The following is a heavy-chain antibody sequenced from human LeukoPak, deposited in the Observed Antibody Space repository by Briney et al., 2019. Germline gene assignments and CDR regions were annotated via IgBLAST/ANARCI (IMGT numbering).Heavy chain of an antibody. CDR2: INTNTGIP. CDR3: ARMKCSGGSCHSNY. Sequence: GASVKVSCKASGYSFTTYVMNWVRQAPGQGLEWMGWINTNTGIPTYAQGFTGRFVFSMDTSVSTAYLQISSLKAEDTAVYYCARMKCSGGSCHSNYWGQGTLVTVSS. V-gene: IGHV7-4-1*02. D-gene: IGHD2-15*01. J-gene: IGHJ4*02. CDR1: GYSFTTYV.